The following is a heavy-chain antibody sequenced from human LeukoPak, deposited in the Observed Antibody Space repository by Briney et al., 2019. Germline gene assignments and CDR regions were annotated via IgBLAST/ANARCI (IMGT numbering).Heavy chain of an antibody. V-gene: IGHV3-66*01. Sequence: GGSLRLSCAASGFTVSSNYMSWVRQAPGKGLEWVSVIYSGGSTYYADSVKGRFTISRDNSKNTLYLQMNSLRAEDTAVYYCARVGLDTYYYGSGSYYLDYWGQGTLVTVSS. CDR3: ARVGLDTYYYGSGSYYLDY. D-gene: IGHD3-10*01. J-gene: IGHJ4*02. CDR1: GFTVSSNY. CDR2: IYSGGST.